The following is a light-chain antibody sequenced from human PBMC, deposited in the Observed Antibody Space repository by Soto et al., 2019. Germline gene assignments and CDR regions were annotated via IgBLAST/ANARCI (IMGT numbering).Light chain of an antibody. Sequence: EIVLTQSPATLSLSPGERATLSCRASQSISSSLAWYQQKPGQAPRLLIYDASSRATGFPAWFSGSGSGTDFTLTFGSLEPEDFAVYYCQQRSEWPRTFGQGTKGDIK. J-gene: IGKJ1*01. V-gene: IGKV3-11*01. CDR2: DAS. CDR1: QSISSS. CDR3: QQRSEWPRT.